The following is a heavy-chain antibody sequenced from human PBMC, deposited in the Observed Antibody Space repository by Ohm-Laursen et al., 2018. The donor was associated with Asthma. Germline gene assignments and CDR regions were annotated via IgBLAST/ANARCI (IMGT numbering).Heavy chain of an antibody. Sequence: GSLRLSCTASGFTLGDYFMHWVRQGPGEGLLWISHLFPDGRRTNYADAVKGRFTISREDAQNTVYLQMNSLTVDDTAVYYCARGNLEGLLWGQGTLVTVSS. CDR3: ARGNLEGLL. J-gene: IGHJ4*02. V-gene: IGHV3-74*01. CDR1: GFTLGDYF. D-gene: IGHD5-24*01. CDR2: LFPDGRRT.